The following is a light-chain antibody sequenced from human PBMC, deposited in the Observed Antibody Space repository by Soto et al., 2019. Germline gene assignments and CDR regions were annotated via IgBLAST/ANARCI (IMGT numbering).Light chain of an antibody. CDR1: QNINRY. CDR2: VAS. J-gene: IGKJ4*01. Sequence: DIQMTQSPSSLSASVGDRVTITCRASQNINRYLNWYQQKPGKAPKVLILVASSLESGVPSRFRGSWSGTDFTLTISSLQAEDFATYYCQQSYSARLTFGGGTKVEIK. CDR3: QQSYSARLT. V-gene: IGKV1-39*01.